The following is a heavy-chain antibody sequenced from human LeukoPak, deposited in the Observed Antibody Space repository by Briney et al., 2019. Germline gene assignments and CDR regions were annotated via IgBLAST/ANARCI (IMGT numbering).Heavy chain of an antibody. D-gene: IGHD2-15*01. V-gene: IGHV1-18*01. CDR1: GYTFTSYG. CDR3: ARLHCSGGNCYSHFDY. J-gene: IGHJ4*02. Sequence: GASVKVCCKASGYTFTSYGISWVRQAPGQGLEWMGWISAYTGNTNYAEKLQDRVTVTTDTSTDTACMEVRSLRSDDTAVYYCARLHCSGGNCYSHFDYWGQGTLVTVSS. CDR2: ISAYTGNT.